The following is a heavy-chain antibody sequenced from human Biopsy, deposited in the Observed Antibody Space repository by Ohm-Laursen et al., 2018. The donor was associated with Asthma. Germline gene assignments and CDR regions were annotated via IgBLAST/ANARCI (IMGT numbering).Heavy chain of an antibody. Sequence: SLRLSCSASGFAFDSYAMYWVRQSPGKGPEWVALISHDGGESGYVDSVRGRFTISRDNAKHTVYLQMNNLRAEDTAVYYCASELGIGYWGQGILVTVSS. J-gene: IGHJ4*02. CDR3: ASELGIGY. V-gene: IGHV3-30*04. CDR2: ISHDGGES. D-gene: IGHD7-27*01. CDR1: GFAFDSYA.